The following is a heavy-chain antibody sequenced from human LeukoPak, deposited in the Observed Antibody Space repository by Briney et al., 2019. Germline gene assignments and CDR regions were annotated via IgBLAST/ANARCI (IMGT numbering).Heavy chain of an antibody. CDR1: GYTFSSYS. Sequence: GGSLRLSCAASGYTFSSYSINWVRQAPGKGLEWVSSISVRSNYIYYADSVRGRFRISRDDARDSLYLQMNSLRAEDTAVYHCVRLRRSSDTSGFYYYYDFWGQGTLVTVSS. CDR3: VRLRRSSDTSGFYYYYDF. D-gene: IGHD3-22*01. V-gene: IGHV3-21*01. CDR2: ISVRSNYI. J-gene: IGHJ4*02.